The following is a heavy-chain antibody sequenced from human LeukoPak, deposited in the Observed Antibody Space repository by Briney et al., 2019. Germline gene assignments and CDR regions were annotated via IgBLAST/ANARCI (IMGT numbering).Heavy chain of an antibody. J-gene: IGHJ5*02. CDR2: ISYDGSNK. CDR3: ARGGCSGGSCYLFDP. V-gene: IGHV3-30*03. D-gene: IGHD2-15*01. Sequence: PGRSLRLSCAASGFTFSDYNMHWVRQAPGKGLEWVTVISYDGSNKYYADSVKGRFTISRDNSKNTLHLQMNSLRAEDTAVYYCARGGCSGGSCYLFDPWGQGTLVTVSS. CDR1: GFTFSDYN.